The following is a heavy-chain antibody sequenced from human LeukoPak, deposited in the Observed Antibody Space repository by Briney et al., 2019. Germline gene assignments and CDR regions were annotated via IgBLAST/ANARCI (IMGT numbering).Heavy chain of an antibody. CDR3: ARGGGHYDTLTGPPVSFDY. V-gene: IGHV4-34*01. CDR2: INHSGST. D-gene: IGHD3-9*01. Sequence: SETLSLTCAVYGGSFSGYYWSWIRQPPGKGLEWIGEINHSGSTNYNPSLKSRVTISVDTSKNQFSLKLSSVTAADTAVYYCARGGGHYDTLTGPPVSFDYWGQGTLVTVSS. J-gene: IGHJ4*02. CDR1: GGSFSGYY.